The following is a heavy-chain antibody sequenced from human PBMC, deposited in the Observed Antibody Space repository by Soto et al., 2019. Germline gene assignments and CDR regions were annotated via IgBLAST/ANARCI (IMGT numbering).Heavy chain of an antibody. CDR1: GVSISGSSYY. CDR2: IDYSGQT. Sequence: QLQLQESGPGRVKPSETLSLICSVSGVSISGSSYYWGWIRQPPGKGLEWIGSIDYSGQTYYNPSLKSLVTISVDRSKNQFSLNLTSVTATDTAFYYCARHGSSWGQGTLVTVSS. CDR3: ARHGSS. V-gene: IGHV4-39*01. J-gene: IGHJ5*02.